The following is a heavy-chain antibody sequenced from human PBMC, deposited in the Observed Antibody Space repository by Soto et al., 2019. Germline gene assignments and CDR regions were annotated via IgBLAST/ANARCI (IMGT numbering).Heavy chain of an antibody. CDR2: IYYSGST. V-gene: IGHV4-59*01. D-gene: IGHD2-15*01. CDR1: GGSISSYY. CDR3: AREGGRYCSGGSCFDY. J-gene: IGHJ4*02. Sequence: QVQLQESGPGLVKPSETLSLTCTVSGGSISSYYWSWIRQPPGKGLEWIGYIYYSGSTNYNPSLNSQVTISVDTSKNQFSLKLSFVTAADTAVYYWAREGGRYCSGGSCFDYWGQGTLGTVSS.